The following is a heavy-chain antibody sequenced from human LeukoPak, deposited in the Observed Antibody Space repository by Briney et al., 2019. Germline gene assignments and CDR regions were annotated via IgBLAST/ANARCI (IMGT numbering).Heavy chain of an antibody. V-gene: IGHV3-7*01. CDR3: ARDWLAGNPYHAFDL. CDR1: GFTFSSYW. J-gene: IGHJ3*01. CDR2: IKEDGSEY. Sequence: SGGSLRLSCAASGFTFSSYWMSWVRQAPGKGLECVANIKEDGSEYYYVDSVKGRFSISRDNVKNSLYLQMNSLRAEDTAVYYCARDWLAGNPYHAFDLWGKGTMVTVSS. D-gene: IGHD3-22*01.